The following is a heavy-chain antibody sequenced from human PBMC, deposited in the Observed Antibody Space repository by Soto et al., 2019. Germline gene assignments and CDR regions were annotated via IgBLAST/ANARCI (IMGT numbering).Heavy chain of an antibody. D-gene: IGHD3-22*01. CDR3: ARVYYHDSSSYGYFDY. J-gene: IGHJ4*02. CDR1: GYNFATYG. Sequence: QVQLVQSGAEVKKPGASVKVSCKASGYNFATYGVSCVRQAPGQGPEWIGWISPYTGDTGYAQKVQGRVTLTTDASTCTADMGLMNLRPGDTAVYCWARVYYHDSSSYGYFDYWGQGTLVTVSS. CDR2: ISPYTGDT. V-gene: IGHV1-18*01.